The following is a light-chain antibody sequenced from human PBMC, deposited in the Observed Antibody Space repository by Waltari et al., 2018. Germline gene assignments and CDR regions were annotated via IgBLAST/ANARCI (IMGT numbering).Light chain of an antibody. CDR3: QQFQSHLRT. V-gene: IGKV4-1*01. CDR1: QSVLHSSNNKNY. J-gene: IGKJ1*01. Sequence: DIVMTQSPESLAVSLGARATITFKSSQSVLHSSNNKNYFSWYHQKPGQPPKLLIYWASTRKSGVPDRFSGSGSVTDFTLTISSLQAEDVAVYYCQQFQSHLRTFGQGTKVEIK. CDR2: WAS.